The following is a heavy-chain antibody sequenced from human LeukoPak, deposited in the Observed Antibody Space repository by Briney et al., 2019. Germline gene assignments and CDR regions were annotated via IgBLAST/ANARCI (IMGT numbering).Heavy chain of an antibody. Sequence: PSETLSLTCTVSGGSISSSSYYWGWIRQPPGKGLEWIVSIYYSGSTYYNPSLKSRVTISVDTSKNQFSLKLSSVTAADTAVYYCARLIDSSGTARPGWFDPWGQGTLVTVSS. CDR3: ARLIDSSGTARPGWFDP. J-gene: IGHJ5*02. V-gene: IGHV4-39*01. D-gene: IGHD3-22*01. CDR2: IYYSGST. CDR1: GGSISSSSYY.